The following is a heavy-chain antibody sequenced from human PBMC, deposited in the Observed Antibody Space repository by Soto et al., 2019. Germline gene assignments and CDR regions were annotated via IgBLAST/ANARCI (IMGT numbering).Heavy chain of an antibody. V-gene: IGHV5-51*01. CDR2: IYPGDSDT. Sequence: PGESLKISCKGSGYSFTSYWIGWVRQMPGKGLEWMGIIYPGDSDTRYSPSFQGQVTISADKSISTAYLQWSSLKASDTAMYYCARHPSCSGGSCYTYYFDYWGQGTLVTVSS. CDR3: ARHPSCSGGSCYTYYFDY. CDR1: GYSFTSYW. D-gene: IGHD2-15*01. J-gene: IGHJ4*02.